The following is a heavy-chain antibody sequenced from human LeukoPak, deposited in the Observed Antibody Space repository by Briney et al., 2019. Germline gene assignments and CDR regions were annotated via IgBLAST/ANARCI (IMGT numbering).Heavy chain of an antibody. CDR1: GFTFSDYY. CDR2: ISSSGSTI. Sequence: GGSLRLSCAASGFTFSDYYMSWIRQAPGKGLGWVSYISSSGSTIYYADSVKGRFTISRDNTKNSLFLQLNSLRAEDTAVYYCVRDRGWFHFDLWGQGTLVTVSS. CDR3: VRDRGWFHFDL. V-gene: IGHV3-11*04. J-gene: IGHJ4*02. D-gene: IGHD3-10*01.